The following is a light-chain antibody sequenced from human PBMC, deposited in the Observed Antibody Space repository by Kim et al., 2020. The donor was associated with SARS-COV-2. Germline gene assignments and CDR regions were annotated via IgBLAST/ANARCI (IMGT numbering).Light chain of an antibody. CDR1: QGISGY. CDR2: AAS. CDR3: QQLNSYPPT. Sequence: IQLTQSPSSLSASVGDRDTITCRTSQGISGYLAWFQQQPGKAPKLLIYAASTLQGGVPSRFSGSGSGTEFTLTIGSLQPEDFATYYCQQLNSYPPTFGQGTKLEI. J-gene: IGKJ2*01. V-gene: IGKV1-9*01.